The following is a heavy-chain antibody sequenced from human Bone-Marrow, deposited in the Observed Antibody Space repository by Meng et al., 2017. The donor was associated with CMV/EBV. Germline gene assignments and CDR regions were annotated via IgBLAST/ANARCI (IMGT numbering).Heavy chain of an antibody. Sequence: ASVKVSCKTSGYTFSSYGIVWVRQAPGQGLEWMGWISAYNGDTNYAQELQGRVTITTDESTSTAYMELSSLRSEDTAVYYCAREATLYSSSWAFFDYWGQGTLVTVSS. CDR1: GYTFSSYG. CDR3: AREATLYSSSWAFFDY. CDR2: ISAYNGDT. V-gene: IGHV1-18*01. J-gene: IGHJ4*02. D-gene: IGHD6-13*01.